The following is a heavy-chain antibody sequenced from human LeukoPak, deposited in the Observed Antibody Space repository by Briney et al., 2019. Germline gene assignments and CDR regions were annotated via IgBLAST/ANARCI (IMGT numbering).Heavy chain of an antibody. D-gene: IGHD3-10*01. J-gene: IGHJ5*02. V-gene: IGHV3-30-3*01. CDR1: GFTFSTYA. CDR2: ISYDGSNE. CDR3: ARDRSGSYYSNWLDP. Sequence: PGRSLRLSCAASGFTFSTYAMHWVRQAPGKGLEWVAVISYDGSNEYYADSVKGRLTISRDNSRNTLYLQMNSLRAEDMAVYYCARDRSGSYYSNWLDPWGQGTLVPVSS.